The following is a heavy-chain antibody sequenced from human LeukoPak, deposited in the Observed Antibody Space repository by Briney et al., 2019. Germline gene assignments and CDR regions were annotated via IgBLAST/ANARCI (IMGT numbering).Heavy chain of an antibody. J-gene: IGHJ1*01. V-gene: IGHV1-69*13. D-gene: IGHD1-1*01. CDR1: GGTFTSYA. Sequence: GASVKVSCKASGGTFTSYAISWVRQAPGQGLEWMGGIIPIFGTANYAQKFQGRVTITADESTSTAYMELSSLRSEDTAVYYCARDSDWTENYSLEHWGQGTLVTVSS. CDR3: ARDSDWTENYSLEH. CDR2: IIPIFGTA.